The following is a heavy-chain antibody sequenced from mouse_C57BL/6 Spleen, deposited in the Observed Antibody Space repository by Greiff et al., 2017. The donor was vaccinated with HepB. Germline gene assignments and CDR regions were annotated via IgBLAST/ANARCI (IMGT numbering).Heavy chain of an antibody. CDR2: FHPYNDDT. V-gene: IGHV1-47*01. CDR3: ARRGLLRLAWFAY. CDR1: GYTFTTYP. Sequence: QVQLKQSGAELVKPGASVKMSCKASGYTFTTYPIEWMKQNHGKSLEWIGNFHPYNDDTKYNEKFKGKATLTVEKSSSTVYLELSRLTSDDSAVYYGARRGLLRLAWFAYWGQGTLVTVSA. D-gene: IGHD1-1*01. J-gene: IGHJ3*01.